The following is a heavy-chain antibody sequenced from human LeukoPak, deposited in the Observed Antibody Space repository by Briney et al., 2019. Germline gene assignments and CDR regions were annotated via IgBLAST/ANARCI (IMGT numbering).Heavy chain of an antibody. D-gene: IGHD3-9*01. CDR1: GYTFTSYG. CDR2: ISAYNGNT. J-gene: IGHJ6*02. Sequence: ASVKVSCKASGYTFTSYGISWVRQAPGQGLEWMGWISAYNGNTNYAQKLQGRVTMTTDTSTSTAYMELRSLRSDDTAVYYCARADTLRYFDWLPPPLYYYYGMDVWGQGTTVTVSS. V-gene: IGHV1-18*01. CDR3: ARADTLRYFDWLPPPLYYYYGMDV.